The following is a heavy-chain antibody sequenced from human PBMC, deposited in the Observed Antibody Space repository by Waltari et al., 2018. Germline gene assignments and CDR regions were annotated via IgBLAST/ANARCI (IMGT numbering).Heavy chain of an antibody. J-gene: IGHJ5*01. CDR2: ISYNGGNT. CDR3: AKEGGYSYYNNYFDS. V-gene: IGHV3-20*04. Sequence: EAHLVDSGGREPRPGGSLRPACLPSRSAFDFTGMCWVRQGPGKGLEWVASISYNGGNTYYAESVEGRFSISRSNAESSLFLQMNSLRPEDTALYFCAKEGGYSYYNNYFDSWGQGTRVTVSS. CDR1: RSAFDFTG. D-gene: IGHD3-10*01.